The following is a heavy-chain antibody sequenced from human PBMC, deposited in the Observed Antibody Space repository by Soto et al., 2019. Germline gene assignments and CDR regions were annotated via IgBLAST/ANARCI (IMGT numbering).Heavy chain of an antibody. CDR3: AKDPGLVATSKNYFDY. D-gene: IGHD5-12*01. V-gene: IGHV3-23*01. Sequence: GGSLILSCAASGFTFSSYAMSWVRQAPGKGLEWVSAISGSGGSTYYADSMKGRFTISRDNSKNTLYLQMNSLRAEDTAVYYCAKDPGLVATSKNYFDYWGQGTLVTVSS. J-gene: IGHJ4*02. CDR1: GFTFSSYA. CDR2: ISGSGGST.